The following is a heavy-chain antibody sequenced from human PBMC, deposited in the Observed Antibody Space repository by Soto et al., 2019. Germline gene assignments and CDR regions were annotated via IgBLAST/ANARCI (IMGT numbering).Heavy chain of an antibody. Sequence: QLQLQESGPGLVKSSETLSLTCSVSGGSFSSSASDGAWIRQPPGGRLEWIGSISYSGNTYYNPTLPSRDTISADTSKNQFSLSLRPVTAADTAVYDCARRLQLFPVDSWGQGTLVTVAS. CDR2: ISYSGNT. J-gene: IGHJ4*02. V-gene: IGHV4-39*01. D-gene: IGHD2-2*01. CDR1: GGSFSSSASD. CDR3: ARRLQLFPVDS.